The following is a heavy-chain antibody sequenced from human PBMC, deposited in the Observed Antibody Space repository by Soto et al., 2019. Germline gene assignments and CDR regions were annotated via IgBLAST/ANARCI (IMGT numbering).Heavy chain of an antibody. CDR3: ARAVSARYYYDSSGYPHDAFDI. CDR1: GYTFTSYD. CDR2: MNPNTGNS. Sequence: ASVKVSCKASGYTFTSYDIYWVRQATGQGLEWMGWMNPNTGNSGYAQKFQGRVTVTSDTSINTVHMELSSLRSEDTAVYYCARAVSARYYYDSSGYPHDAFDIWGQGTMVTVS. D-gene: IGHD3-22*01. J-gene: IGHJ3*02. V-gene: IGHV1-8*01.